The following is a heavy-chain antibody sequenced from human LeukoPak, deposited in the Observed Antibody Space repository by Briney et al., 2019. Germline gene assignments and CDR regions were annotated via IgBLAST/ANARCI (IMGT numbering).Heavy chain of an antibody. CDR1: DYSISSGYY. J-gene: IGHJ4*02. CDR3: ARDGRYCTNGVCYRSFDY. D-gene: IGHD2-8*01. CDR2: IYHSGST. Sequence: SETLSLTCAVSDYSISSGYYWGWIRQPPGKGLEWIGSIYHSGSTYYNPSLKSRVTISVDTSKNQFSLKLSSVTAADTAVYYCARDGRYCTNGVCYRSFDYWGQGTLVTVSS. V-gene: IGHV4-38-2*02.